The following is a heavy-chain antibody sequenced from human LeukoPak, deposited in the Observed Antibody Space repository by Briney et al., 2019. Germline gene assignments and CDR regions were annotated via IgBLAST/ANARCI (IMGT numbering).Heavy chain of an antibody. V-gene: IGHV3-48*03. D-gene: IGHD6-13*01. CDR1: GFTFSSYE. CDR2: ISSSGSTI. CDR3: ARDPRSSSWYY. Sequence: GGCLRLSCAASGFTFSSYEMNWVRQAPGKGLEWVSYISSSGSTIYYADSVKGRFTISRDNAKNSLYLQMNSLRAEDTAVYYCARDPRSSSWYYWGQGTLVTVTS. J-gene: IGHJ4*02.